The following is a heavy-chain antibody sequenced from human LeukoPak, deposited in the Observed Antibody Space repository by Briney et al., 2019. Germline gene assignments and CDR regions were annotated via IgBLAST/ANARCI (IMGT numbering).Heavy chain of an antibody. Sequence: PSETLSLTCTVSGGSISSSRYYWGWIRQPPGKGLEWIGSIHYSGSTYYNPSLKSRVTVSVDTSKNQFSLKLSSVTAADTAVYYCARQGVVVVQSLYYYYGMDVWGQGTMVTVSS. J-gene: IGHJ6*02. V-gene: IGHV4-39*01. CDR1: GGSISSSRYY. CDR3: ARQGVVVVQSLYYYYGMDV. CDR2: IHYSGST. D-gene: IGHD3-22*01.